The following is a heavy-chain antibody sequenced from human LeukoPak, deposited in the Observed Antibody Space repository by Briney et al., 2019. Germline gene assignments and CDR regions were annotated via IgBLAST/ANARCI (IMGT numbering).Heavy chain of an antibody. CDR3: ARQKRHEVFDY. V-gene: IGHV1-18*01. CDR2: ISAYNGNT. J-gene: IGHJ4*02. CDR1: GYTFTSYG. Sequence: GASVKVSCKASGYTFTSYGISWVRQAPGQGLEWMGWISAYNGNTNYAQKLQGRVTMTTDTSTSTVYMELSSLRSEDTAVYYCARQKRHEVFDYWGQGTLVTVSS.